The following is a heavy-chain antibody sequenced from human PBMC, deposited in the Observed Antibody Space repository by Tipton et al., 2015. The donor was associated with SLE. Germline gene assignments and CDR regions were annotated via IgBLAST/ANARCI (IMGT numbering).Heavy chain of an antibody. CDR3: AREKRVSGKAHNAFDI. CDR1: GGSTSSNY. D-gene: IGHD1-26*01. CDR2: IFYSGST. Sequence: TLSLTCTVSGGSTSSNYWSWTRQTPGKGLEWIGYIFYSGSTQYNPPPQSRVTISVDTSKNQFSLQLTSVTAADTAVYYCAREKRVSGKAHNAFDIWGQGTMVTVSS. J-gene: IGHJ3*02. V-gene: IGHV4-59*01.